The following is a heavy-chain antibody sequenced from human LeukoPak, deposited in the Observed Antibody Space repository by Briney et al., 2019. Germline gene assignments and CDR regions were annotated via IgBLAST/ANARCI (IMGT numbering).Heavy chain of an antibody. Sequence: ASVKVSCKASGGTFSSYAISWVRQAPGQGLEWMGIINPSGGSTSYAQKFQGRVTMTRDTSTSTVYMELSSLRSEDTAVYYCARAVRLDYYDSSGYSYDAFDIWGQGTMVTVSS. V-gene: IGHV1-46*01. J-gene: IGHJ3*02. D-gene: IGHD3-22*01. CDR3: ARAVRLDYYDSSGYSYDAFDI. CDR1: GGTFSSYA. CDR2: INPSGGST.